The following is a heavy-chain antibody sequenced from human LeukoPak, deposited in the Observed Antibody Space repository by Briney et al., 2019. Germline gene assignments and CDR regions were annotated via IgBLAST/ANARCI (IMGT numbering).Heavy chain of an antibody. CDR3: ARGQQLVPIADY. V-gene: IGHV3-69-1*01. CDR2: TSRDGLT. Sequence: GGSLRLSCAASGFTFNKYDMYWIRQAPGKGLECVSVTSRDGLTYYADSVKGRFTISRDNAKNSLYLQMNSLRAEDTAVYYCARGQQLVPIADYWGQGTLVTVSS. CDR1: GFTFNKYD. J-gene: IGHJ4*02. D-gene: IGHD6-13*01.